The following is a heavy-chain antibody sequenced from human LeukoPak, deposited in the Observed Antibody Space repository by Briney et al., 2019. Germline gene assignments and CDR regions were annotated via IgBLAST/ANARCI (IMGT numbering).Heavy chain of an antibody. D-gene: IGHD5-18*01. V-gene: IGHV3-7*01. CDR1: RFTFNSSW. CDR3: ARVSKTYSYGYLNDY. CDR2: IKHDGSEK. J-gene: IGHJ4*02. Sequence: GGSLRLSCAASRFTFNSSWMSWVRQAPGKGLDWVANIKHDGSEKYYVDSVKGRFTISRDNAKNSLYLQMNSLRAEDTAVYYCARVSKTYSYGYLNDYWGQGTLVTVSS.